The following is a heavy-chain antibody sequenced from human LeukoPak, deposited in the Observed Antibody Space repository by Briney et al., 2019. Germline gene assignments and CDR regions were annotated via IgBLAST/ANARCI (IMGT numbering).Heavy chain of an antibody. D-gene: IGHD2-2*02. CDR1: AFTFGDYY. CDR3: ARERGGYCSGATCYKAFDI. V-gene: IGHV3-7*01. J-gene: IGHJ3*02. Sequence: PGGSLRLSCAASAFTFGDYYMSWIRQAPGEGLEWVANIKQDGSEKYYVGSVRGRFTISRDNAKNSLDLQMSSLRAEDTAVYYCARERGGYCSGATCYKAFDIWGQGTMVTVSS. CDR2: IKQDGSEK.